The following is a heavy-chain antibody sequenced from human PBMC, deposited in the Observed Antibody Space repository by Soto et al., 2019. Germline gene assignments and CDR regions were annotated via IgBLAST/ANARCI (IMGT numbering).Heavy chain of an antibody. J-gene: IGHJ6*02. V-gene: IGHV4-59*04. CDR1: GGSISNYY. CDR2: IYYSGST. D-gene: IGHD2-8*02. Sequence: SETLSLTCTVSGGSISNYYWTWIRQPPGKGLEWIGYIYYSGSTYYNPSLQSRVTMSVDSSKNQVSLQLNSVPPEDTAVYYCAESGKTPGGMDVWGQGTTVTVSS. CDR3: AESGKTPGGMDV.